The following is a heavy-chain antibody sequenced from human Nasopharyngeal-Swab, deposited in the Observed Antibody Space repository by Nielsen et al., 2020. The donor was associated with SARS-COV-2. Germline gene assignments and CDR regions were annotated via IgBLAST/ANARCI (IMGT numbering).Heavy chain of an antibody. CDR2: IKQDGSEK. J-gene: IGHJ4*02. Sequence: WIRQPPGKGLEWVANIKQDGSEKYYADSVKGRFTISRDNAKNSLYLQMNSLRAEDTALYYCAKDIWPGAIAAAGTPFDYWGQGTLVTVSS. D-gene: IGHD6-13*01. CDR3: AKDIWPGAIAAAGTPFDY. V-gene: IGHV3-7*03.